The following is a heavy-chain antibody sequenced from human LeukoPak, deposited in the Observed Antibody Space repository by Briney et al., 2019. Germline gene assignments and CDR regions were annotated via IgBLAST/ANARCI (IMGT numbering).Heavy chain of an antibody. CDR3: ARLDYYGSGSYGLSFDY. Sequence: PSETLSLTCTVSGGSISSSSCYWGWIRQPPGKGLEWIGSISYSGSTYYNPSLKSRVTISVDTSKNQFSLKLSSVTAADTAVYYCARLDYYGSGSYGLSFDYWGQGTLVTVSS. V-gene: IGHV4-39*01. CDR2: ISYSGST. CDR1: GGSISSSSCY. D-gene: IGHD3-10*01. J-gene: IGHJ4*02.